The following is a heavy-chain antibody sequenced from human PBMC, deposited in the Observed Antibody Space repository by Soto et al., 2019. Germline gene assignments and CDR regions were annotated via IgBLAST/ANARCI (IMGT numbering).Heavy chain of an antibody. D-gene: IGHD3-22*01. Sequence: EASVKVSCKASGYTFTSYAMHWVRQAPGQRLEWMGWINAGNGNTKYSQKFQGRVTITRDTSASTAYMELNSLRAEDTAVYYCERPTYYYDSSGPPAYWGQGTLVTVSS. CDR3: ERPTYYYDSSGPPAY. J-gene: IGHJ4*02. CDR1: GYTFTSYA. CDR2: INAGNGNT. V-gene: IGHV1-3*01.